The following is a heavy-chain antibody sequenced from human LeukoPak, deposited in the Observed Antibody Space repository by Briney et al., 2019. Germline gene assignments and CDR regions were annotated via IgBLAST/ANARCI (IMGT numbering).Heavy chain of an antibody. CDR3: AKSRELWTYYCYGMDV. Sequence: HPGGSLRLSCAASGFTFSSYAMSWVRQAPGKGLEWVSAISGSGGSTYYADSVKGRFTISRDNSKNTLYLQMNSLRAEDTAVYYCAKSRELWTYYCYGMDVWGQGTTVTVSS. CDR2: ISGSGGST. CDR1: GFTFSSYA. V-gene: IGHV3-23*01. D-gene: IGHD5-18*01. J-gene: IGHJ6*02.